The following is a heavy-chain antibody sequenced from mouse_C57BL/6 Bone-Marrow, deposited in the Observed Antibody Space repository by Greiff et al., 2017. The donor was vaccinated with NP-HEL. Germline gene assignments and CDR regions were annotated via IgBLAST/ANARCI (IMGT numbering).Heavy chain of an antibody. Sequence: EVKLVESGGDLVKPGGSLKLSCAASGFTFSSYGMSWVRQTPDKRLEWVATISSGGSYTYYPDSVKGRFTISRDNAKNTLYLQMSSLKSEDTAMYYCARHRLGLLDYWGQGTTLTVSS. CDR3: ARHRLGLLDY. CDR2: ISSGGSYT. D-gene: IGHD4-1*01. J-gene: IGHJ2*01. CDR1: GFTFSSYG. V-gene: IGHV5-6*01.